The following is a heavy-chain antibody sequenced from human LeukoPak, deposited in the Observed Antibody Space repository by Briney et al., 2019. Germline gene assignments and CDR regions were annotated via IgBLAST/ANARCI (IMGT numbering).Heavy chain of an antibody. CDR3: ARGVVVPAAMVYYHYMDV. V-gene: IGHV1-8*03. J-gene: IGHJ6*03. CDR1: GYTFTSYD. D-gene: IGHD2-2*01. Sequence: ASVKVSCKASGYTFTSYDINWVRQATGQGLEWMGWMNPNSGNTGYAQKFQGRVTITRNTSISTAYMELSSLRSEDTAVYYCARGVVVPAAMVYYHYMDVWGKGTTVTVSS. CDR2: MNPNSGNT.